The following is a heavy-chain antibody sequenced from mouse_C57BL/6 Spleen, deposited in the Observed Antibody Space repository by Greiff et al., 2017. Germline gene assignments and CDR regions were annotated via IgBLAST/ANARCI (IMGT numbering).Heavy chain of an antibody. CDR1: GFTFTDYY. D-gene: IGHD2-5*01. Sequence: EVKLMESGGGLVQPGGSLSLSCAASGFTFTDYYMSWVRQPPGKALEWLGFIRNKANGYTTEYSASVKGRFTISRDNSQSILYLLMNALRAEDSATYYCARSSYSNRLYYYAMDYWGQGTSVTVSS. CDR2: IRNKANGYTT. CDR3: ARSSYSNRLYYYAMDY. V-gene: IGHV7-3*01. J-gene: IGHJ4*01.